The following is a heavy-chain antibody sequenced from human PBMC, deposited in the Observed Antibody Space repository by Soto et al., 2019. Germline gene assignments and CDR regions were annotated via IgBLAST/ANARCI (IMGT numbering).Heavy chain of an antibody. J-gene: IGHJ4*02. CDR2: ISYDGSNK. CDR1: GFTFSSYA. V-gene: IGHV3-30-3*01. Sequence: GGSLRLSCAASGFTFSSYAMHWVRQAPGKGLEWVAGISYDGSNKYYADSVKGRFTISRDNSKNTLYLQMNSLRAEDTAVYYCAAIFGVVIQNFDYWGQGTLVTVSS. CDR3: AAIFGVVIQNFDY. D-gene: IGHD3-3*01.